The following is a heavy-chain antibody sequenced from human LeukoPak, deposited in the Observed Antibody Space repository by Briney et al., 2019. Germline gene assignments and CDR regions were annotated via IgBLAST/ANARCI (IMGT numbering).Heavy chain of an antibody. Sequence: PSETLSLTCTVSGGSFSGYYWSWIRQPPGKGLEWIGEINHSGSTNYNPSLKSRVTISVDTSKNQFSLKLSSVTAADTAVYYCARGKRYYYFDYWGQGTLVTVSS. CDR2: INHSGST. J-gene: IGHJ4*02. CDR3: ARGKRYYYFDY. V-gene: IGHV4-34*01. D-gene: IGHD1-1*01. CDR1: GGSFSGYY.